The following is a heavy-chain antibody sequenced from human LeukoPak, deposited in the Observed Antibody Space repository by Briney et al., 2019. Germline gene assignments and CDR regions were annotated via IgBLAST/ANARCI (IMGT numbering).Heavy chain of an antibody. CDR1: GYSFTSYW. V-gene: IGHV5-51*01. J-gene: IGHJ3*02. CDR2: IYPGDSDT. CDR3: ATNTMFRGSHAFAI. Sequence: GESLKISCKGSGYSFTSYWIGWVRQMPGKGLEWMGIIYPGDSDTRYSPSFQGQVTISADKSISTAYLQLSSLKASDSAMYYCATNTMFRGSHAFAIWGQGTMVTVSS. D-gene: IGHD3-10*01.